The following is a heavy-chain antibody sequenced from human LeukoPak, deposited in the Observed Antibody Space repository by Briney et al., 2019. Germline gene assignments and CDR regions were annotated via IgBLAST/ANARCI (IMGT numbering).Heavy chain of an antibody. CDR1: GGSFSGYY. CDR3: ARGELGISAFDI. V-gene: IGHV4-34*01. Sequence: PSETLSLTCAVYGGSFSGYYWSLIRQPPGKGLKWIGEINHSGSTNYHPSLKSRVTISLDTSKNQSSLKLRSVTAADTAVYYCARGELGISAFDIWGQGTMVTVSS. J-gene: IGHJ3*02. D-gene: IGHD7-27*01. CDR2: INHSGST.